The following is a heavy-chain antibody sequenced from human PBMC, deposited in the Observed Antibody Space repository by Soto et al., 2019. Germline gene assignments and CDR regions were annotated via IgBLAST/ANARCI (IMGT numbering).Heavy chain of an antibody. CDR2: TYYRSKWYN. Sequence: SQTLPLTFLITGDSVSSNSAAWTWLRQSPSRGLEWLGRTYYRSKWYNDYAVSVESRITINPDTSKNHFSLQLNFVTPEDTAVYFCARGEQYSGRIFDYWGQGTLVTVFS. V-gene: IGHV6-1*01. J-gene: IGHJ4*02. CDR3: ARGEQYSGRIFDY. D-gene: IGHD1-26*01. CDR1: GDSVSSNSAA.